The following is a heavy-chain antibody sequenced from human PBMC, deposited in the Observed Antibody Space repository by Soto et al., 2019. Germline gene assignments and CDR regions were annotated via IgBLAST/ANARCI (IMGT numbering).Heavy chain of an antibody. CDR2: ISAYNGNT. J-gene: IGHJ6*02. D-gene: IGHD1-26*01. V-gene: IGHV1-18*01. Sequence: GASVKVSCKASGYTFTSYGISWVRQAPGQGLEWMGWISAYNGNTNYAQKLQGRVTMTTDTSTSTAYMELRSLRSDDTAVYYCARDSGSYYESYYYGMDVWGQGTTVTVSS. CDR1: GYTFTSYG. CDR3: ARDSGSYYESYYYGMDV.